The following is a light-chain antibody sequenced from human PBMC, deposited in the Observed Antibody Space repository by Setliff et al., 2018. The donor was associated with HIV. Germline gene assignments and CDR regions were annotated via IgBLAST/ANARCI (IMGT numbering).Light chain of an antibody. CDR1: SSDVGGHDS. CDR3: CSYAGTYTSLFV. Sequence: QSALAQPRSVSGSPGQSVTISCTGTSSDVGGHDSVSWYQQHAGEAPKVLIFDVTQRPSGVPHRFSGSKSGNTASLTISGLQADDGAEYHCCSYAGTYTSLFVFGTGTKVTVL. J-gene: IGLJ1*01. V-gene: IGLV2-11*01. CDR2: DVT.